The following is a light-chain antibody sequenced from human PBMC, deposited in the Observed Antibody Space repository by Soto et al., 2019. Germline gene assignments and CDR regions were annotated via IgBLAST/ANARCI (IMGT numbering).Light chain of an antibody. J-gene: IGKJ3*01. CDR3: QLFGTSWLT. V-gene: IGKV3-20*01. CDR1: QTVATRY. CDR2: GAS. Sequence: EIILTQSPGTRSLSPGEGATLSCRASQTVATRYLAWDQQKPGQAPRLLIYGASRRATGIPDRFSGSGSGTDFTLTISRLEPEDFAVYYCQLFGTSWLTFGPGTKVDMK.